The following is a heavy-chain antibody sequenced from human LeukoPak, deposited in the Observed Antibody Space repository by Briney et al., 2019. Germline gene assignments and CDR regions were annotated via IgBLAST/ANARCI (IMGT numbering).Heavy chain of an antibody. J-gene: IGHJ5*02. CDR1: GFTFSSYS. Sequence: PGGSLRLSCAASGFTFSSYSMNWVRQAPGKGLEWVSSISSSSSYIYYADSVKGRFTISRDNAKNSLYLQINSLRAEDTAVYYCARGGSDYGDYGYNWFDPWGQGTLVTVSS. D-gene: IGHD4-17*01. V-gene: IGHV3-21*01. CDR2: ISSSSSYI. CDR3: ARGGSDYGDYGYNWFDP.